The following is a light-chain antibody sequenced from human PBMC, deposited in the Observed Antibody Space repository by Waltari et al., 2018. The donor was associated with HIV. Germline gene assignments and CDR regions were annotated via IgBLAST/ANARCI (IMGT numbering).Light chain of an antibody. J-gene: IGLJ3*02. V-gene: IGLV1-40*03. CDR1: NSNLRATSD. CDR2: GDS. CDR3: QSYDIRLSGLWV. Sequence: SVLTQPTSVSGAPGQGVTIPCTGHNSNLRATSDVTWYRQSPGPAPNLVSYGDSIRPSGVPDRFSGSRSGASVSLDITGLRAEDEGDYYCQSYDIRLSGLWVFGGGTKLTVL.